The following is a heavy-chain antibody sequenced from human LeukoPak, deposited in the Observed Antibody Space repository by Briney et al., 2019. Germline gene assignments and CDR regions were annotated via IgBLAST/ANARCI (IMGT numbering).Heavy chain of an antibody. CDR2: IWYDGSKK. Sequence: GGSLRLSCAASGFIFSSYGMHWVRQAPGKGLEWVAVIWYDGSKKYYADSVEGRFTISRDNSQNTVYLQMNTLRAEDTAVYYCARDRAVRYFDYWGQGTLVTVSS. J-gene: IGHJ4*02. CDR3: ARDRAVRYFDY. D-gene: IGHD3-10*01. CDR1: GFIFSSYG. V-gene: IGHV3-33*01.